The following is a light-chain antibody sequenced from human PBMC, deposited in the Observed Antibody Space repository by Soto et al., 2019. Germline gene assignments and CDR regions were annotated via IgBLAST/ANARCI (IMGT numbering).Light chain of an antibody. V-gene: IGLV2-8*01. J-gene: IGLJ1*01. CDR1: SSDVGAYNY. Sequence: SVLTLPPSASRSTGQSVTISCTGTSSDVGAYNYVSWYQQHPGKAPKLMIYEVSKRPSGVPDRFSASKSGNTASLTVSGLQAEDEADYYCSSHGGSNNFYVFGTGTKVTVL. CDR3: SSHGGSNNFYV. CDR2: EVS.